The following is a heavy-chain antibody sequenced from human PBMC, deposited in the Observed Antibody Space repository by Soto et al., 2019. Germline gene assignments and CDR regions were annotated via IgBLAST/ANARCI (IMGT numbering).Heavy chain of an antibody. CDR2: INSDGSST. V-gene: IGHV3-74*01. J-gene: IGHJ5*02. CDR3: AREGWYYDSSGYTNWFDP. Sequence: GGSLRLSCAASGFTFSSYWMHWVRQAPGKGLVWVSRINSDGSSTSYADSVKGRFTISRDNAKNTLYLQMNSLRAEDTAVYYCAREGWYYDSSGYTNWFDPWGQGTLVTVSS. D-gene: IGHD3-22*01. CDR1: GFTFSSYW.